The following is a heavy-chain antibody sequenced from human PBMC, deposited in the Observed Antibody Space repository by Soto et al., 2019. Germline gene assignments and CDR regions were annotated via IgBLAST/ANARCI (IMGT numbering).Heavy chain of an antibody. D-gene: IGHD6-13*01. CDR1: GYSITRGYY. Sequence: PSETLSLTCAVSGYSITRGYYWGWIRQPPGKGLEWIVSIYHSGGTYYNTSLTSRLTISLATSKNQSSLKLSSGTAADTAVYYCARDHHSSGWYSYWGQGTLVTVSS. J-gene: IGHJ4*02. CDR2: IYHSGGT. CDR3: ARDHHSSGWYSY. V-gene: IGHV4-38-2*02.